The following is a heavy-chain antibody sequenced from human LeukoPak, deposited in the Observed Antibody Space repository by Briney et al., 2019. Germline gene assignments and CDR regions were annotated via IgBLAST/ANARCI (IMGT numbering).Heavy chain of an antibody. CDR1: GGTFSSYA. V-gene: IGHV1-69*13. CDR2: IIPIFGTA. J-gene: IGHJ4*02. Sequence: SVKVSCKASGGTFSSYAISWVRQAPGQGLEWMGGIIPIFGTANYAQKFQGRVTITADESTSTAYMELSSLRSEDTAVYYCARVGGYSGYESKGDYWGQGTLVTVCS. CDR3: ARVGGYSGYESKGDY. D-gene: IGHD5-12*01.